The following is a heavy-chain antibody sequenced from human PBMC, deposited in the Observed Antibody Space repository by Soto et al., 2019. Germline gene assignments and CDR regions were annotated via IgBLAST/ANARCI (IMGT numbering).Heavy chain of an antibody. Sequence: HITLKESGPTLVKPTQTLTLTCTFSGFSLSTSGVGVGWIRQPPGKALEWLALLYWDDDKRYSPSLKSRLTISNDTSKNQLVLTMTNMDPVDTATYYCAHKRYVILPGYYRGVDFDYWGQGTLVTVS. CDR1: GFSLSTSGVG. J-gene: IGHJ4*02. D-gene: IGHD3-9*01. V-gene: IGHV2-5*02. CDR2: LYWDDDK. CDR3: AHKRYVILPGYYRGVDFDY.